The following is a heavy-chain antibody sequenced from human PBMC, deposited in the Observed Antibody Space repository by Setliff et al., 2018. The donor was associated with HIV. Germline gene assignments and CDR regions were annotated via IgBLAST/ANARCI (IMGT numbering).Heavy chain of an antibody. D-gene: IGHD6-13*01. Sequence: PSETLSLTCAVSGYSISSGYYWGWIRQPPGKGLEWIGSIYHSGSTYYNPPLKSRVTISVDTSKNQFSLKLSSVTAADTAVYYCARGTGYSSSWSYGGFDYWGHGTLVTVSS. V-gene: IGHV4-38-2*01. CDR1: GYSISSGYY. CDR2: IYHSGST. CDR3: ARGTGYSSSWSYGGFDY. J-gene: IGHJ4*01.